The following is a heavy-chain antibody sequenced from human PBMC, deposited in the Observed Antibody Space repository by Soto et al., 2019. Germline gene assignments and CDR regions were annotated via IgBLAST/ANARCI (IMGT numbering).Heavy chain of an antibody. V-gene: IGHV3-15*01. Sequence: DVQLVESGGGLVKPGGSLRLSCAASGFTFSNAWMSWVRQAPGKGLEWVGRIKSKTDGGTTDYAAPVKGRFTISRDDSKNTLYLQMNSLKTEDTAVYYCTTFIAAAELDDYWGQGTLVTVSS. CDR3: TTFIAAAELDDY. D-gene: IGHD6-13*01. CDR2: IKSKTDGGTT. CDR1: GFTFSNAW. J-gene: IGHJ4*02.